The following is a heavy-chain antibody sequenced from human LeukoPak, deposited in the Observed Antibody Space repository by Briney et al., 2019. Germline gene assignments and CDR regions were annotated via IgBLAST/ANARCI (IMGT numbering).Heavy chain of an antibody. J-gene: IGHJ4*02. D-gene: IGHD3-22*01. V-gene: IGHV4-34*01. CDR3: ARGFPRGYYDSSGYQGQLDY. CDR2: INHSGST. Sequence: PSETLSLTCAVYGGSFSGYYWSWIRQPPGKGLEWIGEINHSGSTNYNPSLKSRVTISVDTSKNQFSLKLSSVTAADTAVYYCARGFPRGYYDSSGYQGQLDYWGQGTLVTVSS. CDR1: GGSFSGYY.